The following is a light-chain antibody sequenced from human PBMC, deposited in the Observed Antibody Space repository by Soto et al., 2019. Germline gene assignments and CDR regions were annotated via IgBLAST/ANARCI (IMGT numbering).Light chain of an antibody. CDR3: CSYAGSYPVV. Sequence: QSALTQPRSVSGSPGQSVTISCTGTSSDVGGYNYVSWYQQHPGKAPKLMIYDVSKRPSGVPDRFSGSKSGNTASLTISGLPAEDEADYYCCSYAGSYPVVFGGGTKVTVL. V-gene: IGLV2-11*01. J-gene: IGLJ2*01. CDR2: DVS. CDR1: SSDVGGYNY.